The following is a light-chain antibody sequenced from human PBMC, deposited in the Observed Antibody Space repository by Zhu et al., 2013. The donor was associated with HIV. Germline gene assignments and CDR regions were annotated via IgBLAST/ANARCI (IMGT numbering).Light chain of an antibody. J-gene: IGKJ1*01. CDR2: GAS. Sequence: EIVLTQSPATLSLSPGERATLSCRASQSVSNNLAWYQQKLGQAPRLLIYGASTRATDIPARFSGSGSGTEFTLTISSLQPDDFATYYCQQYNTYPWTFGQGTKVEIK. CDR1: QSVSNN. CDR3: QQYNTYPWT. V-gene: IGKV3-15*01.